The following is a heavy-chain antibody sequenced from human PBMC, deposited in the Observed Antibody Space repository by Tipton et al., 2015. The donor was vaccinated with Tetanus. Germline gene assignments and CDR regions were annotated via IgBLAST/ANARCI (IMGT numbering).Heavy chain of an antibody. CDR3: ARAPNRISRAYDY. CDR1: GYTFTNYD. J-gene: IGHJ4*02. V-gene: IGHV1-8*01. CDR2: MSPNSGNT. Sequence: LVQSGPEVKVSCKASGYTFTNYDINWVRQAPGQGLEWMGWMSPNSGNTGYAQKFQDRVTLTSDTSISTAYMELSGLRSEDTAVYYCARAPNRISRAYDYWGQGTQITVSS. D-gene: IGHD1-14*01.